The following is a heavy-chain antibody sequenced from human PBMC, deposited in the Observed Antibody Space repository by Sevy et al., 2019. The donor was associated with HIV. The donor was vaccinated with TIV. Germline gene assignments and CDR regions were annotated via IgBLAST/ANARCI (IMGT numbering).Heavy chain of an antibody. CDR2: ITPMFGVA. CDR3: AREGGIHVNWFDL. D-gene: IGHD3-16*01. CDR1: GGTFNNYA. Sequence: ASVKVSCKASGGTFNNYAINWFRQSRGQGPEWMGAITPMFGVANYAQTLQGRVTITADESTSTLELSSLTSADTAIYYCAREGGIHVNWFDLWGQGSLVTVSS. J-gene: IGHJ5*01. V-gene: IGHV1-69*13.